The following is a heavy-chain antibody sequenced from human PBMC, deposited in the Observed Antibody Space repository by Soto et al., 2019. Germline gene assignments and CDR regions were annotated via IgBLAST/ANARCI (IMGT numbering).Heavy chain of an antibody. CDR3: ASMGYHYGSGSYPLDY. Sequence: SETLSLTCTVSGDSLSSGDYYWSWIRQHPGKGLEWIGYIQYSGSINYNPSLKSRVTISVDTSKNQFSLKLRSVTAADTAVYYCASMGYHYGSGSYPLDYWGQGTLVTVSS. J-gene: IGHJ4*02. D-gene: IGHD3-10*01. CDR1: GDSLSSGDYY. V-gene: IGHV4-30-4*08. CDR2: IQYSGSI.